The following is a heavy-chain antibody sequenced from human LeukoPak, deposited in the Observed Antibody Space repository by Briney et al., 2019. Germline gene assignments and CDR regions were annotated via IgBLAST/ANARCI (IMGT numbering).Heavy chain of an antibody. CDR3: AKCVDGYNYYFDY. V-gene: IGHV3-23*01. J-gene: IGHJ4*02. CDR1: GFTFSSYA. D-gene: IGHD5-24*01. CDR2: INTSGGAA. Sequence: PGRSLRLSCAASGFTFSSYAMSWVRQAPGKGLKWVSTINTSGGAAYYADSVKGRFTISRDNSKNTLYLQMNSLRAEDTAIYYCAKCVDGYNYYFDYWGQGTLVPVSS.